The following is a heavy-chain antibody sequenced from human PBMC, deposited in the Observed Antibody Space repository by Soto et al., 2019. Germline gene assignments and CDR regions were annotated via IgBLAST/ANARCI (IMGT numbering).Heavy chain of an antibody. CDR3: AKDSMVRGVIILFFFDY. CDR2: ISGSGGST. D-gene: IGHD3-10*01. V-gene: IGHV3-23*01. CDR1: GFTFSSYA. Sequence: EVQLLESGGGLVQPGGSLRLSCEASGFTFSSYAMSWVRQAPGKGLEWVSAISGSGGSTYYADSVKGRFTISRDNSKNALYLQMNSMRAEDTAVYYCAKDSMVRGVIILFFFDYWGQGTLVTVSS. J-gene: IGHJ4*02.